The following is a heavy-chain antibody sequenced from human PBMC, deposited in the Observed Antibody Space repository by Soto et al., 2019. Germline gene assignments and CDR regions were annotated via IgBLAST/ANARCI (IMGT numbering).Heavy chain of an antibody. V-gene: IGHV3-33*01. CDR1: GFTFSSYG. J-gene: IGHJ4*02. CDR3: ARVSEWELLDY. Sequence: LRLSCAASGFTFSSYGMHWVRQAPGKGLEWVAVIWYDGSNKYYADSVKGRFTISRDNSKNTLYLQMNSLRAEDTAVYYCARVSEWELLDYWGQGTLVTVSS. D-gene: IGHD1-26*01. CDR2: IWYDGSNK.